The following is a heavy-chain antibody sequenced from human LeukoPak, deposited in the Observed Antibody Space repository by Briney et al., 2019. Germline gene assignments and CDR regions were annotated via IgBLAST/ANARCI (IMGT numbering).Heavy chain of an antibody. CDR2: INPNSGGT. Sequence: GASVKVSCKASGYTFTGYYMHWVRQAPGQGLEWMGWINPNSGGTNYAQKFQGRVTMTRDTSISTAYMELSRLRSDDTAVYYCARVLSFGLDIVVVPAAIVYWGQGTLVTVSS. D-gene: IGHD2-2*02. CDR3: ARVLSFGLDIVVVPAAIVY. CDR1: GYTFTGYY. J-gene: IGHJ4*02. V-gene: IGHV1-2*02.